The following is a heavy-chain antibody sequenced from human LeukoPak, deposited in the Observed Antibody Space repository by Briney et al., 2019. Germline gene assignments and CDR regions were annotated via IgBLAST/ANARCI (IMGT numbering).Heavy chain of an antibody. J-gene: IGHJ6*04. Sequence: GGSLRLSCAASGFTFSSYEMNWVRQAPGKGLEWVSYISSSGSTIYYADSVKGRFTISRDNAKNSLYLQMNSLRAEDTAVYYCARDHYDILTGYYNYYYYGMDVWGKGTTVTVSS. D-gene: IGHD3-9*01. CDR2: ISSSGSTI. CDR3: ARDHYDILTGYYNYYYYGMDV. CDR1: GFTFSSYE. V-gene: IGHV3-48*03.